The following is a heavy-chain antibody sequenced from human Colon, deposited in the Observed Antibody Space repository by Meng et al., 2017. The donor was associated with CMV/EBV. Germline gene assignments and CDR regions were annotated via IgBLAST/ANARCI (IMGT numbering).Heavy chain of an antibody. V-gene: IGHV1-8*03. D-gene: IGHD3-3*01. J-gene: IGHJ4*02. CDR3: ARGRHSQTYYNFWSGYYMPYYFDY. Sequence: ASVKVSCKASGYTFTSYDIHWVRQATGQGLEWMGWMNPNSGNTGYAQKFQGRVTITRNTSISTAYMELSSLRSEDTAVYYCARGRHSQTYYNFWSGYYMPYYFDYWGQGTLVTVSS. CDR1: GYTFTSYD. CDR2: MNPNSGNT.